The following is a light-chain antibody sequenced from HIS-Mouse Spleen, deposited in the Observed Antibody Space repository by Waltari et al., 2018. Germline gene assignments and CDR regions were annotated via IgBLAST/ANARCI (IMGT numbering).Light chain of an antibody. V-gene: IGKV4-1*01. CDR1: QSVSYSSNNKNY. CDR2: WAS. CDR3: QQYYSTPYT. Sequence: IVMTQSPVSLAVSLGERPTIHFKSSQSVSYSSNNKNYLAWYQQKPGQPPKLLIYWASTRESGVPDRFSGSGSGTDFTLTISSLQAEDVAVYYCQQYYSTPYTFGQGTKLEIK. J-gene: IGKJ2*01.